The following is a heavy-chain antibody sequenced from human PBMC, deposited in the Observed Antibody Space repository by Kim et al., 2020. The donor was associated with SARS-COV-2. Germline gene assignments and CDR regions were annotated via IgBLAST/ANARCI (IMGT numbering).Heavy chain of an antibody. CDR3: ARGGIAAAGQAPHPEIDI. CDR1: GFTFDDYG. V-gene: IGHV3-20*01. CDR2: INWNGGST. J-gene: IGHJ3*02. D-gene: IGHD6-13*01. Sequence: GGSLRLSCAASGFTFDDYGMSWVRQAPGKGLEWVSGINWNGGSTGYADSVKGRFTISRDNAKNSLYLQMNSLRAEDTALYHCARGGIAAAGQAPHPEIDIWRQGTMVTVSS.